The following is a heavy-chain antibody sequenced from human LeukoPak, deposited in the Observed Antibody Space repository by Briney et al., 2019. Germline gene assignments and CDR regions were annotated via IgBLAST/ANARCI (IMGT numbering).Heavy chain of an antibody. CDR2: TRNDGNNK. J-gene: IGHJ6*03. Sequence: GGSLRLSCAASGFTFTSHGMHWVRQAPGKGLEWVAFTRNDGNNKYYADSVKGRFTISRDNSKNTLYQQMNSLRAEDTAVYYCARAHLSSSSTDYMDVWGKGTTVTVSS. CDR1: GFTFTSHG. V-gene: IGHV3-30*02. CDR3: ARAHLSSSSTDYMDV. D-gene: IGHD6-6*01.